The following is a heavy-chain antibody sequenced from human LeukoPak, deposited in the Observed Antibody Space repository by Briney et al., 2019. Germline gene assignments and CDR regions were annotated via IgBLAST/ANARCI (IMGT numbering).Heavy chain of an antibody. CDR1: GYTFTSYG. J-gene: IGHJ4*02. D-gene: IGHD3-16*02. CDR2: ISAYNGNT. Sequence: GASVNVSCKASGYTFTSYGISWVRQAPGQGLEWMGWISAYNGNTNYAQKLQGRVTMTTDTSTSTAYMELRSLRSDDTAVYYCARGPWGSYRSTFGYWGQGTLVTVSS. V-gene: IGHV1-18*01. CDR3: ARGPWGSYRSTFGY.